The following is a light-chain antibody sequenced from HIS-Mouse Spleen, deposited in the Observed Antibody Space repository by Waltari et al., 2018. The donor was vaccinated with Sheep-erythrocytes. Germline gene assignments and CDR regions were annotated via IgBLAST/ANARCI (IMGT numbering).Light chain of an antibody. CDR2: DVS. J-gene: IGLJ1*01. Sequence: QSALTQPRSVSGSPGQSVTISCTGTSSDVGGYNYVSWYQQHPGKAPKLRIYDVSKRPSGVPDRSSGSKSGNTASLTISGLQAEDEADYYCCSYAGSYNHVFATGTKVTVL. CDR3: CSYAGSYNHV. V-gene: IGLV2-11*01. CDR1: SSDVGGYNY.